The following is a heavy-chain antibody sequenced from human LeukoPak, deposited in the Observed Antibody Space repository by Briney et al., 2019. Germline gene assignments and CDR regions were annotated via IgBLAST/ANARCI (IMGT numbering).Heavy chain of an antibody. CDR2: ISWNSGSI. CDR3: AKDLTASSYYYDSSGYYSYLFDY. Sequence: PGGSLRLSCAASGFTFDDYAMHWVRQAPGKGLEWVSGISWNSGSIGYADSVKGRFTISRDNAKNSLYPQMNSLRAEDTALYYCAKDLTASSYYYDSSGYYSYLFDYCGQGTLVTVSS. V-gene: IGHV3-9*01. J-gene: IGHJ4*02. D-gene: IGHD3-22*01. CDR1: GFTFDDYA.